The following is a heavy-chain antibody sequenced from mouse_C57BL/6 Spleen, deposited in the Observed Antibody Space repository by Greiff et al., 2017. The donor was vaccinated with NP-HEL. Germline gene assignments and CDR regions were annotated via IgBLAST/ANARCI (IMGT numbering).Heavy chain of an antibody. CDR2: IWNGGGT. CDR1: GFSLTSYA. Sequence: QVQLKESGPGLVAPSQSLSITCTVSGFSLTSYAISWVRQPPGKGLEWLGVIWNGGGTNYNSAPKSRLSISKDNSKSQVFLKMNSLQTDDTARYYCARILPCYDYDGGAMDYWGQGTSVTVSS. J-gene: IGHJ4*01. CDR3: ARILPCYDYDGGAMDY. V-gene: IGHV2-9-1*01. D-gene: IGHD2-4*01.